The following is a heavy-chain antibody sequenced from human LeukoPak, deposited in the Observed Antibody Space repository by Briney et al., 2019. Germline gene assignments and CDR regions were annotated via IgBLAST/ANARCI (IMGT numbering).Heavy chain of an antibody. CDR1: GYTFTSYG. Sequence: ASVKVSCKASGYTFTSYGISWVRQAPGQGLEWMGGIIPIYGTANYAQKFQGRVTITADESTSTAYMELSSLRSEDTAVYYCARDGIAAASWGQGTLVTVSS. J-gene: IGHJ4*02. CDR2: IIPIYGTA. CDR3: ARDGIAAAS. V-gene: IGHV1-69*13. D-gene: IGHD6-13*01.